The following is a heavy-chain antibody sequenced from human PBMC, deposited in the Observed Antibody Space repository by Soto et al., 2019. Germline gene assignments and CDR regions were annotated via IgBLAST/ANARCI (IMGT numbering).Heavy chain of an antibody. J-gene: IGHJ4*02. Sequence: KPSETLSLTCTFSGGSINSNNYYWAWIRQPPGKGLAWIASIYYDGSTYYNPSLKSRVTISIDTSKNQFSLRLRSVTAADTAIYYCAKVVVAATRHTDFDSWGQGTLVTVSS. D-gene: IGHD2-15*01. V-gene: IGHV4-39*01. CDR2: IYYDGST. CDR3: AKVVVAATRHTDFDS. CDR1: GGSINSNNYY.